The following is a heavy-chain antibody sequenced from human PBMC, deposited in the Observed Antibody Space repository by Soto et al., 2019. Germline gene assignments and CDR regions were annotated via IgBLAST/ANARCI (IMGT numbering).Heavy chain of an antibody. CDR3: ATDRRYSSGWYWYFDA. V-gene: IGHV3-23*01. Sequence: GGSLRLSCAASGITFRNYAMSWVRQAPRKGLEWVSAISGSGVNTYYADSVRGRFTISRDNSKNTLFLQMDSLRAEDTAVYFCATDRRYSSGWYWYFDAWGRGTLVTVYS. D-gene: IGHD6-19*01. CDR2: ISGSGVNT. CDR1: GITFRNYA. J-gene: IGHJ2*01.